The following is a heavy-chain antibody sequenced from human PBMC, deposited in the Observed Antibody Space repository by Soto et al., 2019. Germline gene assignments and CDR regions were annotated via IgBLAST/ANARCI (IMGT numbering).Heavy chain of an antibody. J-gene: IGHJ4*02. CDR2: ISGSGGST. CDR3: AKVSLAVVVVAALDY. Sequence: EVQLLESGGCLVQPGGSLRLSCAASGFTFSSYAMSWVRQAPGKGLEWVSAISGSGGSTYYADSVKGRFTISRDNSKNTLYLQMNSLRAEDTAVYYCAKVSLAVVVVAALDYWGQGTLVTVSS. CDR1: GFTFSSYA. D-gene: IGHD2-15*01. V-gene: IGHV3-23*01.